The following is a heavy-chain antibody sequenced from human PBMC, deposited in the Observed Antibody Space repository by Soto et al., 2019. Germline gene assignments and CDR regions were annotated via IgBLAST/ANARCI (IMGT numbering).Heavy chain of an antibody. J-gene: IGHJ5*02. CDR1: GGSISSSSYY. Sequence: QLQLQESGPGLVKPSETLSLTCTVSGGSISSSSYYWGWIRQPPGKGLEWIGSIYYSGSTYYNPSLKSRVTIPADTSKNQFSLKLSSVTAADTAVYYCARISSSRTYNWFDPWGQGTLVTVSS. CDR3: ARISSSRTYNWFDP. CDR2: IYYSGST. V-gene: IGHV4-39*01. D-gene: IGHD6-13*01.